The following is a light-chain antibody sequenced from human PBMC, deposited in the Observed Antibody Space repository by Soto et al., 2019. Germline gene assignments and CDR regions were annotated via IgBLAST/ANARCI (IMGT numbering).Light chain of an antibody. Sequence: EIVMTQSPATLSVSPGERATLSCRASQSVSSNLSGYQQQPGQAPRLLIYVASTRATSIPSRFSGSGSGTEFTLTISSLQSEDFAVSYCQQYNNWPQTLGQGTKVEIK. CDR2: VAS. CDR1: QSVSSN. CDR3: QQYNNWPQT. V-gene: IGKV3-15*01. J-gene: IGKJ1*01.